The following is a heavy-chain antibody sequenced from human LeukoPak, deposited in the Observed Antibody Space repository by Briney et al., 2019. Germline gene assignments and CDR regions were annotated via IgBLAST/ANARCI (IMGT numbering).Heavy chain of an antibody. V-gene: IGHV3-48*01. CDR3: ARRYCTSTSCSYFDY. CDR2: ITSDSSTR. CDR1: GFTFSSYG. D-gene: IGHD2-2*01. J-gene: IGHJ4*02. Sequence: GGSLRLSCAASGFTFSSYGMHWVRQAPGQGLEWVSYITSDSSTRFYADSVKGRFTISRDNSKNTLYLQMNSLRAEDTAVYYCARRYCTSTSCSYFDYWGQGTLVTVSS.